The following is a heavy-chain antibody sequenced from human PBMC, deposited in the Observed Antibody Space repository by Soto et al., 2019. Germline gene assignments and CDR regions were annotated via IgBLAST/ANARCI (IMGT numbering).Heavy chain of an antibody. CDR2: IYTSGST. J-gene: IGHJ6*02. V-gene: IGHV4-4*07. D-gene: IGHD5-12*01. CDR1: GGSISSYY. Sequence: SETLSLTFTVSGGSISSYYWSWIRQPAGKGLEWIGRIYTSGSTNYNPSLKSRVTMSVDTSKNQFSLKLSSVTAADKAVYYCARDRGDGYNEYYGMDVWGQGTTVTVSS. CDR3: ARDRGDGYNEYYGMDV.